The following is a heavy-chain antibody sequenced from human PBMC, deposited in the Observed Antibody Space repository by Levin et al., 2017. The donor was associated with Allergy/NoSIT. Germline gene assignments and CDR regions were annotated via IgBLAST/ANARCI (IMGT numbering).Heavy chain of an antibody. CDR3: ARGSYPDPY. Sequence: GESLKISCAASGFTFSSYSMNWVRQAPGKGLEWVSYISSTGSGKIIYYADSVKGRFTISRDNAKNSLYLQMNSLRAEDTAVYYCARGSYPDPYWGQGTLVTVSS. D-gene: IGHD1-26*01. CDR2: ISSTGSGKII. V-gene: IGHV3-48*01. J-gene: IGHJ4*02. CDR1: GFTFSSYS.